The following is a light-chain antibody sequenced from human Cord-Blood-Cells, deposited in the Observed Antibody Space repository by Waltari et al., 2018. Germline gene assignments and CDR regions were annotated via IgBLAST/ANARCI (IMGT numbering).Light chain of an antibody. CDR2: AAS. CDR1: QSISSY. Sequence: DIKMTQSPSSLSASVGDRVTLTCRASQSISSYLNWYQQRPGKAPQLLIYAASSFHSGVPSRFSGCGSEIDFTLTISSLQPEDFATYYWQQSYSTPLTFGGGTKVEIK. CDR3: QQSYSTPLT. J-gene: IGKJ4*01. V-gene: IGKV1-39*01.